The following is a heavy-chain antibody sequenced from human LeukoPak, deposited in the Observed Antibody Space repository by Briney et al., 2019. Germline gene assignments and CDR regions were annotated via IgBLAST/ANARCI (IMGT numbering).Heavy chain of an antibody. V-gene: IGHV3-33*01. Sequence: PGRSLRLSCAASGFTFSSYGMHWVRQAPGKGLEWVAVIWYDGSNKYYADSVKGRFTISRDNSKNTLYLQMNSLRAEDTAVYYCARAGEGYSGYDSPADDAFDIWGQGTMVTVSS. J-gene: IGHJ3*02. CDR3: ARAGEGYSGYDSPADDAFDI. CDR1: GFTFSSYG. D-gene: IGHD5-12*01. CDR2: IWYDGSNK.